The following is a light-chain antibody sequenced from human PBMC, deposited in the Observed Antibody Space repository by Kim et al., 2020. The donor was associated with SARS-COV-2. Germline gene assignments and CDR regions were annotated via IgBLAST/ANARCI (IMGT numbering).Light chain of an antibody. CDR1: QSVGRN. V-gene: IGKV3-15*01. Sequence: SQGERATLSCTASQSVGRNLAWYQQKPGQAPRLLIYGESTRATGFPARFSGSGSETEFTLTISSLQSEDFAVYYCQQYSQWPPLTFGGGTKVDIK. J-gene: IGKJ4*01. CDR3: QQYSQWPPLT. CDR2: GES.